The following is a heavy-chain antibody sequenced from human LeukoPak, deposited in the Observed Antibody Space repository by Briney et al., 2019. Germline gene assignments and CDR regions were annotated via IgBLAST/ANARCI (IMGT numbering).Heavy chain of an antibody. CDR3: ASGVGIAVAGYDAFDI. J-gene: IGHJ3*02. V-gene: IGHV4-59*08. Sequence: KPSETLSLTCTVSGGSISSYYWSWIRQPPGMGLEYIGYIYYTGSTSYNPSLKSRVTMSVDTSKNQFSLKLSSVTAADTAVYYCASGVGIAVAGYDAFDIWGQGTMVTVSS. CDR1: GGSISSYY. D-gene: IGHD6-19*01. CDR2: IYYTGST.